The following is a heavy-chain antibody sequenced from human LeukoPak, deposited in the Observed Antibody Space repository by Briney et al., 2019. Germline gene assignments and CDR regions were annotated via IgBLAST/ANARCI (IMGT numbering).Heavy chain of an antibody. CDR1: GGSFSGYY. CDR3: ARGYYDSSGDIALYYFDY. V-gene: IGHV4-34*01. CDR2: INHSGST. J-gene: IGHJ4*02. Sequence: SETLSLTCAVYGGSFSGYYWSWIRQPPGKGLQWIGEINHSGSTNYNPSLKSRVTISVDTSKNQFSLRPSSVTAADTAVYYCARGYYDSSGDIALYYFDYWGQGTLVTVSS. D-gene: IGHD3-22*01.